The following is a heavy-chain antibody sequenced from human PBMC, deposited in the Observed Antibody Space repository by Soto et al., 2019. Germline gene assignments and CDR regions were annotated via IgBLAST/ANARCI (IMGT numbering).Heavy chain of an antibody. D-gene: IGHD3-3*01. Sequence: SVKVSCKASGGTFSSYAISWVRQAPGQGLEWMGGIIPIFGTANYAQKFQGRVTITADESTRTAYMELSSLRSEDTAVYYCASSKRVVISDDAFDIWGQGTMVTVSS. J-gene: IGHJ3*02. CDR1: GGTFSSYA. CDR2: IIPIFGTA. V-gene: IGHV1-69*13. CDR3: ASSKRVVISDDAFDI.